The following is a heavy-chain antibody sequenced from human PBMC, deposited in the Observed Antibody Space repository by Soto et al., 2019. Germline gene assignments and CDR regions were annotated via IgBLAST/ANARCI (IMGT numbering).Heavy chain of an antibody. D-gene: IGHD5-12*01. Sequence: QVQLQESGPGLVKPSGTLSLTCAVSSGSITSSNWWSWVRQPPGKGLEWIGEVSHTGNTNYIPSLKCRVTISVDKSRNQFSLRLSSVTAADTAVYYCARNRYGGYDFDYWGQGTLVTVSS. CDR2: VSHTGNT. CDR1: SGSITSSNW. CDR3: ARNRYGGYDFDY. V-gene: IGHV4-4*02. J-gene: IGHJ4*02.